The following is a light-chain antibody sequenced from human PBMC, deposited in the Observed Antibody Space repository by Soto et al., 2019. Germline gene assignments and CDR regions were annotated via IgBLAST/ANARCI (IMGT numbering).Light chain of an antibody. CDR3: QQVRSYPST. V-gene: IGKV1-13*02. Sequence: AIQLTQSPSSLSASVGDRVTITCRASQDISSSLAWYQQKPGKAPKLLIFAASILHNGVPSVFRGSGFGTDFTLTISSLRAEAFATYFCQQVRSYPSTFGGGTRVEI. CDR1: QDISSS. CDR2: AAS. J-gene: IGKJ4*01.